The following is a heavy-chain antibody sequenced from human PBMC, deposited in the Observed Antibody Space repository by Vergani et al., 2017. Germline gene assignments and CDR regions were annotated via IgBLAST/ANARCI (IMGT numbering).Heavy chain of an antibody. CDR1: GDSISSGSFY. CDR3: ARDAPALTLIRGALRD. V-gene: IGHV4-61*02. J-gene: IGHJ4*02. Sequence: QVQLQESGPRLVKPSQTLSLTCTVSGDSISSGSFYWTWIRQPAGKGLEWIGRFHVVGTTHYNPSLKSRVSISLDTSTNQFSLPLRSVTAADTAVYYCARDAPALTLIRGALRDWGQGSLVTVSS. D-gene: IGHD3-10*01. CDR2: FHVVGTT.